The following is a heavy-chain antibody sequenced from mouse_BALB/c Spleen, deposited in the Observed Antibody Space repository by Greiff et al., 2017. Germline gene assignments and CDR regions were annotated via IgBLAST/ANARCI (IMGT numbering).Heavy chain of an antibody. D-gene: IGHD3-1*01. Sequence: QVQLQQSGAELVRPGSSVKISCKASGYAFSSYWMNWVKQRPGQGLEWIGQIYPGDGDTNYNGKFKGKATLTADKSSSTAYMQLSSLTSEDSAVYFCARRLGLHHYYAMDYWGQGTSVTVSS. CDR3: ARRLGLHHYYAMDY. V-gene: IGHV1-80*01. CDR2: IYPGDGDT. J-gene: IGHJ4*01. CDR1: GYAFSSYW.